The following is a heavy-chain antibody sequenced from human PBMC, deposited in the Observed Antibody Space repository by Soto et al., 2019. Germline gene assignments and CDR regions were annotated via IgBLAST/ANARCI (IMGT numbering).Heavy chain of an antibody. D-gene: IGHD3-16*02. V-gene: IGHV4-31*03. Sequence: QVQLQGSGPRLVKPSQTLSLTCSVSGASISSGAYFWNWIRHHPGTGLEWIGYIYYSVSTTDTYLNPARQSRFPSSVDTSKNLFSLRLTSVTAADTATYCCARDKGPDTYRHTRIRDYSYAMDVWGQGTTVIGSS. CDR3: ARDKGPDTYRHTRIRDYSYAMDV. CDR1: GASISSGAYF. J-gene: IGHJ6*02. CDR2: IYYSVSTTDT.